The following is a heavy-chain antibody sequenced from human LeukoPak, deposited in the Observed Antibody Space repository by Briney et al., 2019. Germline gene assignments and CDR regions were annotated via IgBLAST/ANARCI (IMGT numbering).Heavy chain of an antibody. J-gene: IGHJ3*02. CDR1: GFTFSSYS. D-gene: IGHD3-22*01. V-gene: IGHV3-21*01. CDR2: ISSSSSYI. Sequence: KSGGSLRLSCAASGFTFSSYSMNWVRQAPGKGLEWVSSISSSSSYIYYADSVKGRFTISRDNAKNSLYLQMNSLRAEDTAVYYCARDRSANYYDSSGYTHDAFDIWGQGTMVTVSS. CDR3: ARDRSANYYDSSGYTHDAFDI.